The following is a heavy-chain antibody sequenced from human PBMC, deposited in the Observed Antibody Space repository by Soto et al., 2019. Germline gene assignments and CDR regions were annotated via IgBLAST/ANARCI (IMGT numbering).Heavy chain of an antibody. CDR1: GFSLTTRELC. CDR3: SRIERCIAEAEYWFDP. Sequence: SGPTLVNPTQTLTLTCTFSGFSLTTRELCVSWIRQPPGKALEWLALINGEDDKFYSPSLRTRVTTSKDTSRNQVTLTMTNVNPADTATYYCSRIERCIAEAEYWFDPWGQGSLVTVSS. V-gene: IGHV2-70*01. J-gene: IGHJ5*02. CDR2: INGEDDK. D-gene: IGHD6-13*01.